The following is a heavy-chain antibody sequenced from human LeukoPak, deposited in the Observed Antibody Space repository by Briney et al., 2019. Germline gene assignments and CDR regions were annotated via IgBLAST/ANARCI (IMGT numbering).Heavy chain of an antibody. D-gene: IGHD3-9*01. CDR2: TSAYNGNT. J-gene: IGHJ4*02. Sequence: ASVKVSCKASGYTFTSYGISWVRQAPGQGLEWMGWTSAYNGNTNYAQKLQGRVTMTTDTSTSTAYMELRSLRPDDTAVYYCARDQGPYYDILTGYYSLDYWGQGTLVTVSS. CDR3: ARDQGPYYDILTGYYSLDY. CDR1: GYTFTSYG. V-gene: IGHV1-18*01.